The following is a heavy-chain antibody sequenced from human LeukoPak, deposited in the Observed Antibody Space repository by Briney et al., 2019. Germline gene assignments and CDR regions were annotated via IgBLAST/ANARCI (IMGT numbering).Heavy chain of an antibody. CDR3: ARYVDTAMAPLDDYETYHAFDV. CDR2: IYPGDSHT. Sequence: GESLKISCKGSGYKFNSYWIGWVRQMSGKGLEWMGIIYPGDSHTRYSPSFQGQVTFSADKSINTAYMQWSSLEASDTAMYYCARYVDTAMAPLDDYETYHAFDVWGPGTRVTVSS. J-gene: IGHJ3*01. D-gene: IGHD5-18*01. CDR1: GYKFNSYW. V-gene: IGHV5-51*01.